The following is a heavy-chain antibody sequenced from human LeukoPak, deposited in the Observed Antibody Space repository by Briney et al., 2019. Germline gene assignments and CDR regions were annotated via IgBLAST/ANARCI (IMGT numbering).Heavy chain of an antibody. Sequence: ASVKVSCKASGYTFTGYYMHWVRQAPAQGLEWMGWINHNSGGTNYVQKFQGRVTITRDTSISTANMELSRLRSDDTAVYYCARVPVTYDAFDIWGQGTMVTVSS. V-gene: IGHV1-2*02. CDR3: ARVPVTYDAFDI. J-gene: IGHJ3*02. CDR1: GYTFTGYY. CDR2: INHNSGGT.